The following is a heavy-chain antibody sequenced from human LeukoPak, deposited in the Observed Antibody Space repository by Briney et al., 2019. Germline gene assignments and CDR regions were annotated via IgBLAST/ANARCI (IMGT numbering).Heavy chain of an antibody. V-gene: IGHV4-59*04. CDR3: ARQVFDSVVVPAAPS. J-gene: IGHJ5*02. CDR1: GGSINSYY. D-gene: IGHD2-2*01. CDR2: IYHSGST. Sequence: SETLSLTCTVSGGSINSYYLSWIRQPPGKGLEWIGYIYHSGSTYYNPSLKSRVTISVDTSKNQFSLKLSSVTAADTAVYYCARQVFDSVVVPAAPSWGQGTLVTVSS.